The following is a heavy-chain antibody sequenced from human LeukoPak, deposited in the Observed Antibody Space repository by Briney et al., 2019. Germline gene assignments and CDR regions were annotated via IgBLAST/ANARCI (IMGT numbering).Heavy chain of an antibody. CDR2: IYHSGST. CDR3: ASVWRVGPSSTTFDY. V-gene: IGHV4-30-2*01. Sequence: PSQTLSLTCTVSGGSISSGGYYWSWIRQPPGKGLEWIGYIYHSGSTYYNPSLKSRVTISVDRSKNQFSLKLSSVTAADTAVYYCASVWRVGPSSTTFDYWGQGTLVTVSS. CDR1: GGSISSGGYY. D-gene: IGHD2/OR15-2a*01. J-gene: IGHJ4*02.